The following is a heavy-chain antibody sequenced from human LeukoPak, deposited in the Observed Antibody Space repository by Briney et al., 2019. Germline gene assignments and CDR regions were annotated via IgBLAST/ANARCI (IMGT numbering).Heavy chain of an antibody. Sequence: SETLSLTCTVSGGSISRYYWSWIRQPPGKGLEWIGYIYYSGSTNYNPSLKSRVTISVDTSKNQCSLKLSSVTAADTAVYYCARFPTVIAAAGTNYWGQGTLVTVSS. J-gene: IGHJ4*02. CDR1: GGSISRYY. D-gene: IGHD6-13*01. V-gene: IGHV4-59*08. CDR3: ARFPTVIAAAGTNY. CDR2: IYYSGST.